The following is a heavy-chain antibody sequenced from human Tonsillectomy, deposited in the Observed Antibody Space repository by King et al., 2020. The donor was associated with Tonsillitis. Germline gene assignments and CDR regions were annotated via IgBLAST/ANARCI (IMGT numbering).Heavy chain of an antibody. D-gene: IGHD2-15*01. J-gene: IGHJ4*02. Sequence: QVQLQESGPGLVKPSQTLSLTCTVSGGSISSGGYYWSWIRQHPGKGLEWIGYIYYSGSTYYNPSLKSRVTISVDTSKNQFSLKLSPVTAADTAVYYCARGGTASSSFDYWGQGTLVTVSS. CDR2: IYYSGST. CDR3: ARGGTASSSFDY. CDR1: GGSISSGGYY. V-gene: IGHV4-31*03.